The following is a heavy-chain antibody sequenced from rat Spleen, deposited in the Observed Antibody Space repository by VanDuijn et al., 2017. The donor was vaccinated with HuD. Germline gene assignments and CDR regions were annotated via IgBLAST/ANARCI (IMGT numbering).Heavy chain of an antibody. CDR2: ITNGGGTT. V-gene: IGHV5-46*01. D-gene: IGHD1-12*02. J-gene: IGHJ3*01. Sequence: EVQLVESGGGLVQPGRSMKLSCAASGFTFSSFPMAWVRQTPTKGLEWVASITNGGGTTYYQDSMKGRFTISRDNAKSTLYLQMDSLRSEDTATYYCARSDGVHYFLPFADWGQGSLVTVSS. CDR1: GFTFSSFP. CDR3: ARSDGVHYFLPFAD.